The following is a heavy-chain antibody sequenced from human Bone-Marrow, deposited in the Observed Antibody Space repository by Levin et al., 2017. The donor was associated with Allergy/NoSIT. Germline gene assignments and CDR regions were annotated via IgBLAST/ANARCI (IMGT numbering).Heavy chain of an antibody. V-gene: IGHV3-43*01. CDR1: GFTFDDYT. CDR3: AKDMGLRYFDWLLSRGGAFDI. Sequence: GGSLRLSCAASGFTFDDYTMHWVRQAPGKGLEWVSLISWDGGSTYYADSVKGRFTISRDNSKNSLYLQMNSLRTEDTALYYCAKDMGLRYFDWLLSRGGAFDIWGQGTMVTVSS. D-gene: IGHD3-9*01. J-gene: IGHJ3*02. CDR2: ISWDGGST.